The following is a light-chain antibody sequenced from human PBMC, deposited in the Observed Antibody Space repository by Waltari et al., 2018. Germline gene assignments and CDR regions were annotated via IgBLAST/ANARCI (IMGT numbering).Light chain of an antibody. J-gene: IGKJ2*01. V-gene: IGKV3-15*01. CDR1: QSVSSN. CDR2: GAS. Sequence: EIVMTQSPATLSVSPGERATLSCRASQSVSSNLAWYQQKPGQAPRLLIYGASTRATGIPARVSGSGSGTEFTLTISSLQSEDFAVYDCQQYNNWPPYTFGQGTKLEIK. CDR3: QQYNNWPPYT.